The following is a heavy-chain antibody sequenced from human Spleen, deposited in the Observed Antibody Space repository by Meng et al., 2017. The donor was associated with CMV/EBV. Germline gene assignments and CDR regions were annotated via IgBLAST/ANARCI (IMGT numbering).Heavy chain of an antibody. CDR2: INPNSGGT. CDR1: GGTFTGYY. J-gene: IGHJ4*02. V-gene: IGHV1-2*02. D-gene: IGHD2-8*01. Sequence: QVQLVQSGAEVKKPGSSVKVSCKASGGTFTGYYMHWVRQAPGQGLEWMGWINPNSGGTNYAQKFQGRVTMTRDTSISTAYMELSRLRSDDTAVYYCARDSTSVVLMVYAGYFDYWGQGTLVTVSS. CDR3: ARDSTSVVLMVYAGYFDY.